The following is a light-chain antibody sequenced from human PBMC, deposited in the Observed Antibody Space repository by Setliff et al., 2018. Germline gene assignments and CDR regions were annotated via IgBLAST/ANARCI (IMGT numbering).Light chain of an antibody. V-gene: IGLV2-14*01. CDR3: SAYTSSSTYV. CDR1: IGDVGAYDF. J-gene: IGLJ1*01. CDR2: EVT. Sequence: QSALAQPVSVSGSPGQSITISCSGTIGDVGAYDFVSWYQHHPGKAPKLAIYEVTNRPSGISNRFSGSKSGNSASLIISGLQAEDEADYYCSAYTSSSTYVFGTGTKVTVL.